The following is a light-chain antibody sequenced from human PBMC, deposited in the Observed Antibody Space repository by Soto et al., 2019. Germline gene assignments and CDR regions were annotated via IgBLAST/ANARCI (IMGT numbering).Light chain of an antibody. Sequence: QSALTQPASVSGSPGQSITISCTGTSSDVGSYNLVSWYQQHPGKAPKLMIYEGSKRPSGVSNRFSGSKSGNTASLTISGLQAEDEADYYCCSYAGSSTSVVFGGGTMVTVL. CDR3: CSYAGSSTSVV. J-gene: IGLJ2*01. CDR1: SSDVGSYNL. V-gene: IGLV2-23*01. CDR2: EGS.